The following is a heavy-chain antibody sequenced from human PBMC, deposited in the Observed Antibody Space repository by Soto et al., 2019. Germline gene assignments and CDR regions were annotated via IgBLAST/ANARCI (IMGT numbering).Heavy chain of an antibody. J-gene: IGHJ2*01. CDR2: INHSGST. Sequence: QVHLQQWGAGLLGPSETLSLTCAVYGGSFSGYYWNWIRQPPGKGLEWIGEINHSGSTNYNPSLKSRVSISVGTSNNQFSLKLSSVTAADTAVYYCARGRGDGYNQDWYFDLWGRGTLVTVSS. CDR3: ARGRGDGYNQDWYFDL. CDR1: GGSFSGYY. V-gene: IGHV4-34*01. D-gene: IGHD3-10*01.